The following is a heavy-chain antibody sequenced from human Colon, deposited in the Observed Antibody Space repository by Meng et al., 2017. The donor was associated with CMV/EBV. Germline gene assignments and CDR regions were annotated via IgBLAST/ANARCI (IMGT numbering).Heavy chain of an antibody. V-gene: IGHV3-21*04. CDR2: ISSSSTYI. CDR1: GFTFSNSYT. Sequence: CVGSGFTFSNSYTMHWVRQAPGRGLEWVSSISSSSTYIYYADSVRGRFTISKDNSKNTLYLQMNSLRAEDTAVYYCAGEGNWGLFDYWGQGTLVTVSS. J-gene: IGHJ4*02. CDR3: AGEGNWGLFDY. D-gene: IGHD7-27*01.